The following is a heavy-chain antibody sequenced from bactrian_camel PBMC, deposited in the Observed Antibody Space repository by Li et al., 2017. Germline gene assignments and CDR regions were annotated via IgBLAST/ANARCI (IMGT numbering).Heavy chain of an antibody. J-gene: IGHJ4*01. CDR3: CGNCGKCRDANWPPY. Sequence: HVQLVESGGGSVQTGGSLRLSCVASGYREGKVCLGWFRQAPGKEREAVASIDSDSIIAYAPFVKGRFTIAVDHAKGTMTLQMDSLEPEDTAMYYCCGNCGKCRDANWPPYWGRGTQVTVS. D-gene: IGHD7*01. V-gene: IGHV3S53*01. CDR2: IDSDSII. CDR1: GYREGKVC.